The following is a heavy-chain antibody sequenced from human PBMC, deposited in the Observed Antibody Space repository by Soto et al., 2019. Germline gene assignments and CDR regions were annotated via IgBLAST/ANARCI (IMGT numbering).Heavy chain of an antibody. V-gene: IGHV3-23*01. D-gene: IGHD6-6*01. CDR1: GFTFSTFA. J-gene: IGHJ6*04. Sequence: GGSLRLSSAASGFTFSTFAMSWVRQAPGKGLEWVSTISGGGDGTYYADSVKGRFTISRDNSKNTMYLQMDSLRAEDTAVYYCAKDRPTTSSSKMDVWGKGTTVTVSS. CDR2: ISGGGDGT. CDR3: AKDRPTTSSSKMDV.